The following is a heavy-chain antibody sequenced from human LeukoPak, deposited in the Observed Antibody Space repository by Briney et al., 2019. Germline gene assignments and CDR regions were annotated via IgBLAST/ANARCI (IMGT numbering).Heavy chain of an antibody. D-gene: IGHD2-15*01. V-gene: IGHV1-18*04. CDR3: ARIVETHFDY. Sequence: GASVTVSFTASGYTVTIYGNSWVRQAQGQGIEWMGWISAYNGNTNYSQKLQGRVTITTDTSTSTAYMELRSLRSDDTSVYYCARIVETHFDYWGQGTLVTVSS. J-gene: IGHJ4*02. CDR2: ISAYNGNT. CDR1: GYTVTIYG.